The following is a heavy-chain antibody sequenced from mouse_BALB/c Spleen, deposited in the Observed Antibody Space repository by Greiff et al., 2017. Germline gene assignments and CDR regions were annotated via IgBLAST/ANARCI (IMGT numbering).Heavy chain of an antibody. CDR1: GYSITSDYA. Sequence: DVQLQESGPGLVKPSQSLSLTCTVTGYSITSDYAWNWIRQFPGNKLEWMGYISYSGSTSYNPSLKSRISITRDTSKNQFFLQLNSVTTEDTATYYCARTRLGYAMDYWGQGTSVTVSS. V-gene: IGHV3-2*02. D-gene: IGHD3-2*02. J-gene: IGHJ4*01. CDR3: ARTRLGYAMDY. CDR2: ISYSGST.